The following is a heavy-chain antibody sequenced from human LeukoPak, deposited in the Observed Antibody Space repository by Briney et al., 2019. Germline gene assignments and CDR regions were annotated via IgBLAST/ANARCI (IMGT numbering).Heavy chain of an antibody. Sequence: SETLSLTCAVYGGSFSGYYWSWIRQPPGKGLEWIGEINHSGSTNYNPSLKSRVTISVDTSKNQFSLKLSSVTAADTAVYYCARRRPRIAVAMYYFDYWGQGTLVTVSS. CDR2: INHSGST. J-gene: IGHJ4*02. CDR1: GGSFSGYY. D-gene: IGHD6-19*01. CDR3: ARRRPRIAVAMYYFDY. V-gene: IGHV4-34*01.